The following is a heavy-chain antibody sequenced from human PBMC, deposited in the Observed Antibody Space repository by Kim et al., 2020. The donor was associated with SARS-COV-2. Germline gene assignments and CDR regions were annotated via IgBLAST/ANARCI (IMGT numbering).Heavy chain of an antibody. CDR3: ARDLIMAALD. D-gene: IGHD3-16*01. V-gene: IGHV3-33*05. CDR1: GFTFSTHG. CDR2: ISNDGTSK. J-gene: IGHJ4*02. Sequence: GGSLRLSCAASGFTFSTHGMHWVRQAPGCGLEWLRVISNDGTSKTYANSVSGRFTISRDNSKNTLYLQINSLRVEDTAVYYCARDLIMAALDWGQGTLVTVSS.